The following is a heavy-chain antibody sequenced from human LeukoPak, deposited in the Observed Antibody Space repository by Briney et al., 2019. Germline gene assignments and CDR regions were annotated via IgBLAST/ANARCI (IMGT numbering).Heavy chain of an antibody. CDR3: AKDDLIDDFPSSYYYYGMDV. CDR2: ISGSGGNT. Sequence: AGGSLRLSCAASGFTFSSYAMSWVRQAPGKGLEWVSAISGSGGNTYYADSVKGRFIISRDNSKNTLYLQMNSLRAEDTAVYYCAKDDLIDDFPSSYYYYGMDVWGQGTTVTVS. D-gene: IGHD3-3*01. CDR1: GFTFSSYA. J-gene: IGHJ6*02. V-gene: IGHV3-23*01.